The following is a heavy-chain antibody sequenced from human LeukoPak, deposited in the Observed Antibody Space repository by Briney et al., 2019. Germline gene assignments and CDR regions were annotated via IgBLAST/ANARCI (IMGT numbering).Heavy chain of an antibody. CDR2: ILPVVDIT. V-gene: IGHV1-69*04. J-gene: IGHJ4*02. CDR3: ARCKMRPSAREYFDS. D-gene: IGHD1-26*01. Sequence: ASVKVSCKAAGGTFNIYAFSWVRQAPGQGLEWMGRILPVVDITNYAQRFQGRLTITADKATSTASMELSSLNSEDTAFYYCARCKMRPSAREYFDSWGQGTLVTVSS. CDR1: GGTFNIYA.